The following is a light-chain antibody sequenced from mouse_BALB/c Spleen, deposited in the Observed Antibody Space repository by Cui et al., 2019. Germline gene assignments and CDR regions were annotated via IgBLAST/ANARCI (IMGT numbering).Light chain of an antibody. Sequence: DIKMTQSPSSMYASQGERVTITCKASQDINSYLSWFQQKPGKSPKTLIYRANRLVDGVPSRFSGSGSGQDYSLTISSLEYEDMGIYYCLQYDEFPYTFGGGTKLEIK. CDR1: QDINSY. CDR3: LQYDEFPYT. J-gene: IGKJ2*01. V-gene: IGKV14-111*01. CDR2: RAN.